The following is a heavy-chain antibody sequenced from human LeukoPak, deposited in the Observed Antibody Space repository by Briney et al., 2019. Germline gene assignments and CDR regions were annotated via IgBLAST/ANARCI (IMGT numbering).Heavy chain of an antibody. V-gene: IGHV4-34*01. Sequence: GSLRLSCAASGFTFSDYYMSWIRQPPGKGLEWIGEINHSGSTNYNPSLKSRVTISVDTSKNQFSLKLSSVTAADTAVYYCARGTQTYYYGSGSSLGFDYWGQGTLVTVSS. CDR2: INHSGST. J-gene: IGHJ4*02. D-gene: IGHD3-10*01. CDR3: ARGTQTYYYGSGSSLGFDY. CDR1: GFTFSDYY.